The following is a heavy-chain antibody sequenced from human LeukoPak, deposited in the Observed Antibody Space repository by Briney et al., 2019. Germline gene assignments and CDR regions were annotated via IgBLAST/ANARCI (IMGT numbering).Heavy chain of an antibody. Sequence: GGSLRLSCAASGFTFSSYAMSWVRQAPGKGLEWVSAISGSGGSTYYADSVKGRFTISRDNSKNTLYLQMNSLRAEDTAVYYCAKAVGATNNYYYGMDVWGQGTTVTVSS. CDR1: GFTFSSYA. J-gene: IGHJ6*02. CDR2: ISGSGGST. V-gene: IGHV3-23*01. CDR3: AKAVGATNNYYYGMDV. D-gene: IGHD1-26*01.